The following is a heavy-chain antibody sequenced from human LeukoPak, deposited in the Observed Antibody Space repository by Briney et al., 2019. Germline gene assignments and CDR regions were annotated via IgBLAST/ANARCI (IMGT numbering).Heavy chain of an antibody. Sequence: GGSLRLSYAASGFTFSSYSMNWVRQAPGMGLEWVAIISYDGSNTFYGDSVKGRFTISRDNSKKTLYLQMNSLRTEDTAVYYCARDQTAVTGVWGTIDYWGQGTLVTVSS. D-gene: IGHD2-8*02. J-gene: IGHJ4*02. CDR1: GFTFSSYS. V-gene: IGHV3-30*03. CDR3: ARDQTAVTGVWGTIDY. CDR2: ISYDGSNT.